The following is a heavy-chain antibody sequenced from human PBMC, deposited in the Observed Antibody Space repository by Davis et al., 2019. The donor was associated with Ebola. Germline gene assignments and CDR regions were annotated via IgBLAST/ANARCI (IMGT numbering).Heavy chain of an antibody. V-gene: IGHV3-74*01. J-gene: IGHJ4*02. Sequence: HTGGSLRLSCAASGFSFSSYWMHWVRQAPGKGLEWVSRINGDGSTTTYADSVKGRFTISRDSAKNTLYLQMNSLRAEDTAVYYCATTPQYSSGQNKPFDYWGQGTLVTVSS. D-gene: IGHD6-19*01. CDR3: ATTPQYSSGQNKPFDY. CDR2: INGDGSTT. CDR1: GFSFSSYW.